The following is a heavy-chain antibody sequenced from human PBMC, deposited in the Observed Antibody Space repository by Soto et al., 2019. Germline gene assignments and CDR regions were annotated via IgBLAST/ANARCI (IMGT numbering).Heavy chain of an antibody. CDR3: ARSLSARPADP. J-gene: IGHJ5*02. CDR1: GGSFSGYY. CDR2: IYHSGST. V-gene: IGHV4-34*01. Sequence: QVQLQQWGAGLLKPSETLSLTCAVYGGSFSGYYWSWIRQPPGKGLEWIGEIYHSGSTNYNPSLKSRVTISVDKSKNQFSLKLSSVTAADTAVYYCARSLSARPADPWGQGTLVTVSS. D-gene: IGHD6-6*01.